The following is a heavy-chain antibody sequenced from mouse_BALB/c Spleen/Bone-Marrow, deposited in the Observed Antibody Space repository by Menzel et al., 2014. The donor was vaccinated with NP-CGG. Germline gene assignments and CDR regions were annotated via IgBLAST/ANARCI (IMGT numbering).Heavy chain of an antibody. D-gene: IGHD2-3*01. CDR2: IYPVNVHA. Sequence: QVQLQQSGPDLVKPGASVRISCKASGYTFTNYYIHWVKQRPGQGLEWIGWIYPVNVHANFNEKFRGKATLTADKSSSTAYMQLSSLTSEDSAVYFCARWLLPYYAMDYWGQGTTVTVSS. CDR1: GYTFTNYY. J-gene: IGHJ4*01. CDR3: ARWLLPYYAMDY. V-gene: IGHV1S56*01.